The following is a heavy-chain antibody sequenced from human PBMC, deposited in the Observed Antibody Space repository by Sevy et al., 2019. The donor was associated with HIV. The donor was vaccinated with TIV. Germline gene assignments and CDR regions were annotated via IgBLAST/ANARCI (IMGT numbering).Heavy chain of an antibody. Sequence: GGSLRLSCAASGFTFNNYAMSWVRQAPGKGLEGKGLEWVSTISGGGGGTYYADSVRGRFTISRDNSKNTLYLQVNSLRVEGTAVDYCAKHYIHDIADGWYFDLWGRGTLVTVSS. J-gene: IGHJ2*01. CDR2: ISGGGGGT. D-gene: IGHD6-13*01. V-gene: IGHV3-23*01. CDR3: AKHYIHDIADGWYFDL. CDR1: GFTFNNYA.